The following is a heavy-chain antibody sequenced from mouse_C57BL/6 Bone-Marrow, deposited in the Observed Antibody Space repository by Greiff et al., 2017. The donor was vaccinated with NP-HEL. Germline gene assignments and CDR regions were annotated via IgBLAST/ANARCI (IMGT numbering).Heavy chain of an antibody. Sequence: EVQLQQSGPGLAKPSQTLSLPCSVTGYSITSDYWNWIRKFPGNKLEYMGYISYSGSTYYTPSLKSRISITRDTSKNQYYLQLNSVTTEDTATYYCARSPLWLRRNYYAMDYWGQGTSVTVSS. CDR3: ARSPLWLRRNYYAMDY. D-gene: IGHD2-2*01. V-gene: IGHV3-8*01. CDR2: ISYSGST. J-gene: IGHJ4*01. CDR1: GYSITSDY.